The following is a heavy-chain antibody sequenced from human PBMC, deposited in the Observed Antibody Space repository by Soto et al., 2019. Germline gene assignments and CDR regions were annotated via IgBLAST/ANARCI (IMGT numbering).Heavy chain of an antibody. D-gene: IGHD6-13*01. CDR1: GYTFTGYY. Sequence: ASVKVSCKASGYTFTGYYMHWVRQAPGEGLEWMGWINPNSGGTNYAQKFQGWVTVTRDTSISTAYMELSRLRSDDTAVEYCARGGAAAGTNWFDPWGQGTLVTVSS. V-gene: IGHV1-2*04. CDR3: ARGGAAAGTNWFDP. J-gene: IGHJ5*02. CDR2: INPNSGGT.